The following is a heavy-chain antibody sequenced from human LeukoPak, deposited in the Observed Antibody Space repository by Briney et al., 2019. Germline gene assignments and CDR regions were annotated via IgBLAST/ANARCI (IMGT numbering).Heavy chain of an antibody. V-gene: IGHV1-3*01. CDR3: ARDTITMIVVVIDYGMDV. CDR2: INAGNGNT. D-gene: IGHD3-22*01. Sequence: ASVKVSCKASGYTFTSYAMHWVRQAPGRRLEWMGWINAGNGNTKYSQKFQGRVTITRDTSASIAYMELSSLRSEDTAVYYCARDTITMIVVVIDYGMDVWGQGTTVTVSS. J-gene: IGHJ6*02. CDR1: GYTFTSYA.